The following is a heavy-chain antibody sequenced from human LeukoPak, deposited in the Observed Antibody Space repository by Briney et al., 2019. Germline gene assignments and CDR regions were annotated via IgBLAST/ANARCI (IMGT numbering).Heavy chain of an antibody. CDR1: GDSVPSNSAA. V-gene: IGHV6-1*01. CDR2: TYYRSKWYN. J-gene: IGHJ3*02. CDR3: ARGGGSSGWLIDAFDI. Sequence: SQTLSLTCAISGDSVPSNSAAWNWTRQSPSRGLEWLGRTYYRSKWYNDYAVSVKSRITINPDTSKNQFSLQLNSVTPEDTAVYYCARGGGSSGWLIDAFDIWGQGTMVTVSS. D-gene: IGHD6-19*01.